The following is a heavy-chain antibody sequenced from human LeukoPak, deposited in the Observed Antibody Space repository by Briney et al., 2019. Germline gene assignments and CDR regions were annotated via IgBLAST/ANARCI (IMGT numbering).Heavy chain of an antibody. CDR2: ISYDGSNK. Sequence: GRSLRLSCAASGFTFSSYAMHWVRQAPGKGLEWVAVISYDGSNKYYADSVKGRFTISRDNSKNTLYLQMNSLRAEDTAVYYCAKDRPFYYYDSSGYLTDWGQGTLVTVSS. CDR1: GFTFSSYA. V-gene: IGHV3-30*04. D-gene: IGHD3-22*01. J-gene: IGHJ4*02. CDR3: AKDRPFYYYDSSGYLTD.